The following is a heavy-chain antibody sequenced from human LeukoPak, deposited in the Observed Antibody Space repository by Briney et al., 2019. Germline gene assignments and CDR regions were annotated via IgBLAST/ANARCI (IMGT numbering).Heavy chain of an antibody. Sequence: ASVKVSCKASGYTFTSYGISWVRQAPGQGLEWMGWISAYNGKTNYAQKLQGRVTMSTDTSTSTAYMELSRLRSDDTAVYYCARVRDRGAVIYYWGQGTLVTASS. D-gene: IGHD3-10*01. J-gene: IGHJ4*02. CDR1: GYTFTSYG. CDR2: ISAYNGKT. CDR3: ARVRDRGAVIYY. V-gene: IGHV1-18*01.